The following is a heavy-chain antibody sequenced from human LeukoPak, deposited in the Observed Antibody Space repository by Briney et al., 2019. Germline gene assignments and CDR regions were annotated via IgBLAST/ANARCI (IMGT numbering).Heavy chain of an antibody. D-gene: IGHD4-11*01. CDR2: IYYSGST. Sequence: KPSETLSLTCTVSGGSISSYYWRWIRQPPGKGLEWIGYIYYSGSTNYNPSLKSRVTISVDTSKNQFSLKLSSVTAADTAVYYCAREGDDYSNLRSNWFDPWGQGTLVTVSS. V-gene: IGHV4-59*01. J-gene: IGHJ5*02. CDR1: GGSISSYY. CDR3: AREGDDYSNLRSNWFDP.